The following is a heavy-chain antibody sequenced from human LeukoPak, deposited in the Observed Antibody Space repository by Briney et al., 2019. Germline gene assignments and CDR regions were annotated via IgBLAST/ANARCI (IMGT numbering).Heavy chain of an antibody. CDR1: GFTFSSYS. CDR3: ARDPVVGAIHYMDV. D-gene: IGHD1-26*01. Sequence: GGSLRLSCAASGFTFSSYSMNWVRQAPGKGLEWVSSISSSSSYIYYADSVKGRFTISRDNAKNSLYLQMNSLRAEDTAVYYCARDPVVGAIHYMDVWGKGTTVTISS. CDR2: ISSSSSYI. J-gene: IGHJ6*03. V-gene: IGHV3-21*01.